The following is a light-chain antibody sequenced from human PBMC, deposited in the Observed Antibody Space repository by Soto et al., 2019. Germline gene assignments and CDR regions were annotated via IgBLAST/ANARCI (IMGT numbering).Light chain of an antibody. V-gene: IGLV2-8*01. CDR1: SSDVGGYNY. CDR3: SSYAGGNNI. J-gene: IGLJ2*01. CDR2: EVT. Sequence: QSALTQPPSASGSPGQSVTISCTGTSSDVGGYNYVSWYQQHPGQAPKLIISEVTKRPSGVPDRFSGSKSGNTASLTVSGLQAEDEADYYCSSYAGGNNIFGGGTKLTVL.